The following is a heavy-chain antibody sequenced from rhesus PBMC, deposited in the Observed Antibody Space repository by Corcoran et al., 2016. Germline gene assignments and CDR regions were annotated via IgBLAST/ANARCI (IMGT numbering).Heavy chain of an antibody. J-gene: IGHJ4*01. Sequence: QVQLQESGPGLVKPSETLSLTCAVSGGALKNNHWTWIRQPPGKGLEWIGYISATDGNTDHNPSLRSRITISTDTSKNQFSLKLNSLTAADTAVYYCARGLFYFDYWGQGVLVSVSS. CDR2: ISATDGNT. CDR1: GGALKNNH. V-gene: IGHV4-173*01. CDR3: ARGLFYFDY.